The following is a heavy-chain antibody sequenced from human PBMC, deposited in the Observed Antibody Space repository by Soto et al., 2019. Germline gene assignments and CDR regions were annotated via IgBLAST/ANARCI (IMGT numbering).Heavy chain of an antibody. D-gene: IGHD6-19*01. CDR1: GGTFSSYA. V-gene: IGHV1-69*12. CDR2: IIPIFGTA. Sequence: QVQLVQSGAEVKKPGSSVKVSCKASGGTFSSYAINWVRQAPGQGLEWMGGIIPIFGTANYAQKFQGRVTITADESTSTAYKELSSLRSEDTAVYYCTHSTVAGGSFDYWGQGTLVTVSS. J-gene: IGHJ4*02. CDR3: THSTVAGGSFDY.